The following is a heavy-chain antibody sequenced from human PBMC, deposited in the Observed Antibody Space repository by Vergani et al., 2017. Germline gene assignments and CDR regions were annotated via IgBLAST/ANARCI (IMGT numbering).Heavy chain of an antibody. D-gene: IGHD2-2*01. CDR3: ARAKDIGVVPAAIGWFDP. V-gene: IGHV1-46*01. CDR2: INPSGGST. J-gene: IGHJ5*02. Sequence: QVQLVQSGAEVKKPGASVKVSCKASGYTFTSYYMHWVRQAPGQGLEWMGIINPSGGSTSYAQKFQGRVTMTRDTSTSTVYMELSSLRAEDTAVYYGARAKDIGVVPAAIGWFDPWGQGTLVTVSS. CDR1: GYTFTSYY.